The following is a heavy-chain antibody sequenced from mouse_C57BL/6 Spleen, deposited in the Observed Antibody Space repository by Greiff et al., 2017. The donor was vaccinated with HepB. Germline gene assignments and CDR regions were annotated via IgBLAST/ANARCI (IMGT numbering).Heavy chain of an antibody. CDR2: ISSGSSTI. CDR1: GFTFSDYG. D-gene: IGHD1-1*01. Sequence: EVMLVESGGGLVKPGGSLKLSCAASGFTFSDYGMHWVRQAPEKGLEWVAYISSGSSTIYYADTVKGRFTISRDNAKNTLFLQMTSLRSEDTAMYYCARGYGSSLAWFAYWGQGTLVTVSA. V-gene: IGHV5-17*01. CDR3: ARGYGSSLAWFAY. J-gene: IGHJ3*01.